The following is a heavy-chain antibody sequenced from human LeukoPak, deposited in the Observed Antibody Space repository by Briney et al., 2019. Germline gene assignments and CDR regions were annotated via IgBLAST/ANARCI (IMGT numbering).Heavy chain of an antibody. CDR1: GFTFSSYL. CDR2: INTDGSGT. J-gene: IGHJ6*04. D-gene: IGHD2-21*02. Sequence: GGSLRLSCAASGFTFSSYLMHWVRQAPGKGLVWVSRINTDGSGTSNADSVKGRFTISRDNAKNTLYLQMNSLRAEDTAVYYCARDHRVTYYYGMDVWGKGTTVTVSS. CDR3: ARDHRVTYYYGMDV. V-gene: IGHV3-74*01.